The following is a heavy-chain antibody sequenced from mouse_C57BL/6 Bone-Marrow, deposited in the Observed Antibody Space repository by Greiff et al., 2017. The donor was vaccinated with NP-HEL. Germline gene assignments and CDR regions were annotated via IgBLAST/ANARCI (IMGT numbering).Heavy chain of an antibody. J-gene: IGHJ2*01. V-gene: IGHV10-1*01. CDR2: ISSKSNNYAT. CDR3: VRDLYYFDY. Sequence: DVKLVESGGGLVQPKGSLKLSCAASGFSFNTYAMNWVRQAPGKGLEWVARISSKSNNYATYYADSVKDRFTISRDDSESMLYLQMNNLKAEDSAMYYCVRDLYYFDYWGQGTTLTVSS. CDR1: GFSFNTYA.